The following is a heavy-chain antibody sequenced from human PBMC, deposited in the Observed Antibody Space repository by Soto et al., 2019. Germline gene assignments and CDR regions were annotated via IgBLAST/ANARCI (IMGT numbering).Heavy chain of an antibody. CDR3: ASDLTSYNWGALDY. CDR1: GFTFSSYW. D-gene: IGHD3-16*01. Sequence: EVQLVESGGGLVQPGGSLRLSCAASGFTFSSYWMSWVRQAPGKGLEWVANIKQDGSEKYYVDSVQSRFTISRDNAKNRLYMQMNSLSAEDTAVYDWASDLTSYNWGALDYWGQGTLFTVSS. J-gene: IGHJ4*02. CDR2: IKQDGSEK. V-gene: IGHV3-7*05.